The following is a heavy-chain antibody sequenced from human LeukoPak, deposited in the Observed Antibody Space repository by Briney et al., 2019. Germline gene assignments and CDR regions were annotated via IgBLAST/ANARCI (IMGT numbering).Heavy chain of an antibody. J-gene: IGHJ5*02. V-gene: IGHV4-59*08. CDR3: ARRGGSGSSYCFDP. Sequence: SETLSLTCAVSGGSISNYYWSWIRQPPGKGLGWIGYVYASGITKYHPALTSRVTISLDTSKSQSSLRLSSVTVADTAVYYCARRGGSGSSYCFDPWGQGTLVTVSS. CDR1: GGSISNYY. CDR2: VYASGIT. D-gene: IGHD1-26*01.